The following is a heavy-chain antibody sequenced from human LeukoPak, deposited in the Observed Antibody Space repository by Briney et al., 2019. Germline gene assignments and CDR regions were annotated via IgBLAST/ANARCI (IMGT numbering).Heavy chain of an antibody. CDR3: ARDRAPRGYCSGGSCYSYYYGMDV. Sequence: PGGSLRLSCAASGFTFSSYEMNWVRQAPGKGLKWVSYISSSGSTIYYADSVKGRFTISRDNAKNSLYLQMNSLRAEDTAVYYCARDRAPRGYCSGGSCYSYYYGMDVWGQGTTVTVSS. V-gene: IGHV3-48*03. CDR1: GFTFSSYE. D-gene: IGHD2-15*01. CDR2: ISSSGSTI. J-gene: IGHJ6*02.